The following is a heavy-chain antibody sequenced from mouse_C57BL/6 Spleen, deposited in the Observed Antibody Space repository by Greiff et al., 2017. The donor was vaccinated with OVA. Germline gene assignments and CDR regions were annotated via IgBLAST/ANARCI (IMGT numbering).Heavy chain of an antibody. D-gene: IGHD2-10*01. CDR3: ASSPPTEYFGV. Sequence: QVQLKQPGAELVKPGASVKLSCKASGYTFTSYWMHWVKQRPGRGLEWIGRIDPNSGGTKYNEKFKSKATLTVDKPSSTAYMQLSSLTSEDSAVYYCASSPPTEYFGVWGTGTTVTVSS. J-gene: IGHJ1*03. V-gene: IGHV1-72*01. CDR2: IDPNSGGT. CDR1: GYTFTSYW.